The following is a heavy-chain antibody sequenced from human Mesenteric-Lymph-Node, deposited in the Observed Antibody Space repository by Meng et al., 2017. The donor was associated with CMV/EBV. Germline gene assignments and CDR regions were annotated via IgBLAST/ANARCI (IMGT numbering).Heavy chain of an antibody. CDR1: GFTFENYA. D-gene: IGHD3-3*01. J-gene: IGHJ4*02. CDR2: ISSDGGST. CDR3: ARAGSGYYDY. Sequence: GESLKISCAGSGFTFENYAMQWVRHAPGKGLEYVSAISSDGGSTYYADSVKGRFTISRDNSKNTLDLQMDSLRVEDTAVYYCARAGSGYYDYWGRGILVTVSS. V-gene: IGHV3-64*02.